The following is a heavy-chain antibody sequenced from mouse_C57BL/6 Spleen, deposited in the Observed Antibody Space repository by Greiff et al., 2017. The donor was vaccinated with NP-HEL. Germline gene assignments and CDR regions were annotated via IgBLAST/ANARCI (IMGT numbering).Heavy chain of an antibody. V-gene: IGHV1-64*01. CDR3: ASRENV. CDR1: GYTFTSYW. Sequence: QVQLQQSGAELVKPGASVKLSCKASGYTFTSYWMHWVKQRPGQGLEWIGMFHPNSGSTNYNEKFKSKVTLTVDKSSSTAYMQLSSLTSEDSAVYYCASRENVWGQGTLVTVSA. J-gene: IGHJ3*01. CDR2: FHPNSGST.